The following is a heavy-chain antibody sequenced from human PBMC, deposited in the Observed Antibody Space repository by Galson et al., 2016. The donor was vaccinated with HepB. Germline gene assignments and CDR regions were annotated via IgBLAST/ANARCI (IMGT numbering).Heavy chain of an antibody. CDR1: GYTFPTYG. CDR2: ISNNSGKT. Sequence: SVKVSCKASGYTFPTYGISWVRQTPGQGLEWMGWISNNSGKTKYAQILQGRVTMTTDTSTRTAYMELRSLRSDDTAIYYCARDRDWNLDFWGQGTLVTVSS. CDR3: ARDRDWNLDF. J-gene: IGHJ4*02. V-gene: IGHV1-18*04. D-gene: IGHD1-1*01.